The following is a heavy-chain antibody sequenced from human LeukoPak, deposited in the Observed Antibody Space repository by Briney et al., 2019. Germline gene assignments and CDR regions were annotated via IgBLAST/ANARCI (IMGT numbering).Heavy chain of an antibody. V-gene: IGHV3-9*01. CDR2: ISWNSGSI. Sequence: HPGRSLRLSCAASGFTFDDYAMHWVRQAPGKGLEWVSGISWNSGSIGYADSVKGRFTISRANAKNSLNLQLNGLRAEDTGLYYCAREHDGGEWGRAFDIWGQGTMVTVSS. CDR1: GFTFDDYA. D-gene: IGHD2-21*01. CDR3: AREHDGGEWGRAFDI. J-gene: IGHJ3*02.